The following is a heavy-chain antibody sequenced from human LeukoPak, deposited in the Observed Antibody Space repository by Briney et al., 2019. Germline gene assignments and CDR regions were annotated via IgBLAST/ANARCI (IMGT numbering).Heavy chain of an antibody. CDR2: SSVSGST. J-gene: IGHJ3*01. CDR3: ARDSGITATTAFAFDV. V-gene: IGHV4-4*07. CDR1: GDSISNYY. Sequence: SETLSLTCTVSGDSISNYYRNWIRQPAGKGLEWIGRSSVSGSTNYNPSLKSRVTMSVDTSKKQFSLKLSSVTAAGTAVYFCARDSGITATTAFAFDVWGQGTEVTVSS. D-gene: IGHD1-20*01.